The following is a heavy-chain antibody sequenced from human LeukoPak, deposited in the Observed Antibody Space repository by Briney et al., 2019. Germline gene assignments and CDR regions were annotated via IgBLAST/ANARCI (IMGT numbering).Heavy chain of an antibody. V-gene: IGHV4-59*01. J-gene: IGHJ6*03. CDR2: IYYSGST. D-gene: IGHD3-3*01. CDR3: ARGQNYDFWSGYAYYYYYYMDV. CDR1: GGSISSYY. Sequence: SETLSLTCTVSGGSISSYYWSWIRQPPGKGLEWIGYIYYSGSTNYNPSLKSRVTISVDTSKNQFSLKLSSVTAADTAVYYCARGQNYDFWSGYAYYYYYYMDVWGKGTTVTVSS.